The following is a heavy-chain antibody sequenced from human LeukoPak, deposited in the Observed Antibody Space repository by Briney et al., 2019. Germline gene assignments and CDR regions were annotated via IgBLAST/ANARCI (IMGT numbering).Heavy chain of an antibody. CDR3: ASQYDFWSFDP. Sequence: SETLSLTFSVSGASISIYYWSWIRQPPGKGLEWIGYIHNSGNTNYNPSLKRRVNISVDTPKKELSLKLTSMTAADTAVYYCASQYDFWSFDPWGQGTLVTVSS. J-gene: IGHJ5*02. CDR2: IHNSGNT. D-gene: IGHD3-3*01. V-gene: IGHV4-59*08. CDR1: GASISIYY.